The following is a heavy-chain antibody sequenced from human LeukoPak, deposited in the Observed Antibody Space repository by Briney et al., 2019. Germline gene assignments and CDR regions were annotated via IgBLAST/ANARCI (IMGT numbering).Heavy chain of an antibody. CDR2: IYYSGST. CDR3: ARDRGNYFDY. CDR1: GGSISSYY. Sequence: SETLSLTCTVSGGSISSYYWSWIRQPPGKRLEWIGYIYYSGSTHYNPSLKSRVTISLDTSKNQFSLRLRSVTAPDTAVYYCARDRGNYFDYWGQGTLVTVSS. D-gene: IGHD6-13*01. J-gene: IGHJ4*02. V-gene: IGHV4-59*01.